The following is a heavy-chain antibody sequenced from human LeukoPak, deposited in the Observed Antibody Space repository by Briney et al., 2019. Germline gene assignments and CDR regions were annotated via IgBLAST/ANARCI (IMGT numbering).Heavy chain of an antibody. CDR3: ASDHMLYAFHI. Sequence: SETLSLTCTVSGGSISSYYWSWIRQPPGKGLEWIGYIYYSGNTNYKPSLKSRVTISEDTSKNQFSLKLGSVTSAYTAVYYCASDHMLYAFHIWGQGTMVTVSS. D-gene: IGHD3-10*02. CDR1: GGSISSYY. CDR2: IYYSGNT. J-gene: IGHJ3*02. V-gene: IGHV4-59*01.